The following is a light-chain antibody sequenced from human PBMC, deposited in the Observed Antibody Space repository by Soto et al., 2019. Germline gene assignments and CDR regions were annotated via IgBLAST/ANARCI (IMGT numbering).Light chain of an antibody. V-gene: IGKV1-5*01. CDR3: QQYNSNSPET. CDR2: DAS. J-gene: IGKJ2*01. Sequence: IQMTQSPSTLSASVGDRVTITCRASRSISSWLAWYQQKPGKAPKLLIYDASSLEIGVPSRFSASGSGTEFTLTISSLQPDDFGTYYCQQYNSNSPETFGQGTKLEIK. CDR1: RSISSW.